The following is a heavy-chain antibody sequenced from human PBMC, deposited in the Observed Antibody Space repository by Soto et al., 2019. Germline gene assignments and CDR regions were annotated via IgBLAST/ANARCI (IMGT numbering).Heavy chain of an antibody. J-gene: IGHJ4*02. Sequence: ASVKVSCKASGYTFTGYYMHWVRQAPGQGLEWMGWINPNSGGTNYAQKFQGRVTMTRDTSISTAYMELSRLRSDDTAVYYCASGYFESSSWYNFDYWGQGTLVTVPS. D-gene: IGHD6-13*01. CDR1: GYTFTGYY. CDR2: INPNSGGT. CDR3: ASGYFESSSWYNFDY. V-gene: IGHV1-2*02.